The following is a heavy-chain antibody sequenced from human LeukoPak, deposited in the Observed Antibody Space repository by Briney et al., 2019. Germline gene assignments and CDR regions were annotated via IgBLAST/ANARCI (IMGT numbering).Heavy chain of an antibody. CDR3: ARDWGAGYNWKEGDYYYGMDV. Sequence: ASVKVSCKASGYTFTSYAISWVRQAPGQGLEWMGGIIPIFGTANYAQKFQGRVTITADESTSTAYMELSSLRSEDTAVYYCARDWGAGYNWKEGDYYYGMDVWGQGTTVTVSS. D-gene: IGHD1-20*01. CDR1: GYTFTSYA. V-gene: IGHV1-69*13. J-gene: IGHJ6*02. CDR2: IIPIFGTA.